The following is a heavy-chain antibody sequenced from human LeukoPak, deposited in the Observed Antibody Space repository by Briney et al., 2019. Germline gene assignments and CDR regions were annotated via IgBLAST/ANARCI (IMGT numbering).Heavy chain of an antibody. J-gene: IGHJ5*02. Sequence: PSETLSLTCTVSGGSISSYDWSWIRQPAGKGLEWIGRIYTSGSANYNPSLNSRVTMSVDTSKNQFSLKLSSVAAAATAVYYCARDPIPLRWGDYGDYGDGEFWFDPWGQGTLVTVSS. CDR1: GGSISSYD. CDR2: IYTSGSA. D-gene: IGHD4-17*01. CDR3: ARDPIPLRWGDYGDYGDGEFWFDP. V-gene: IGHV4-4*07.